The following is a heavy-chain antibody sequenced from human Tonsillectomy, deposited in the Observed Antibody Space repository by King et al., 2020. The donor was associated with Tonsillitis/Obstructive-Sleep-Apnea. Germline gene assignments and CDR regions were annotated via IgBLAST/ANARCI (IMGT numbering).Heavy chain of an antibody. CDR3: AKGVASYSSGWYYFDC. D-gene: IGHD6-19*01. CDR1: GFTFSSYA. V-gene: IGHV3-23*04. Sequence: VQLVESGGGLVQPGGSLRLSCAASGFTFSSYAMSWVRQAPGKGLEWVSTISGSGGSTYYADSVKGRFTISRDNSKNTLYLQMNSLRAEETAVYYCAKGVASYSSGWYYFDCWGQGNLVTVSS. J-gene: IGHJ4*02. CDR2: ISGSGGST.